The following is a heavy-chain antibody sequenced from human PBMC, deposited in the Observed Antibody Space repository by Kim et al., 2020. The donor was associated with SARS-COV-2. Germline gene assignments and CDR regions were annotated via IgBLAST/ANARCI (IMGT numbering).Heavy chain of an antibody. CDR3: ARGGARSVAFDI. Sequence: SETLSLTCTVSGGSISNYYWSWIRQPPGKGLEWIGYIYYSGSTNYNPSLRSRVTISVDTSKNQSSLKLSSVTAADTAVYYCARGGARSVAFDIWGQGTMVTVSS. CDR2: IYYSGST. V-gene: IGHV4-59*01. CDR1: GGSISNYY. D-gene: IGHD3-16*01. J-gene: IGHJ3*02.